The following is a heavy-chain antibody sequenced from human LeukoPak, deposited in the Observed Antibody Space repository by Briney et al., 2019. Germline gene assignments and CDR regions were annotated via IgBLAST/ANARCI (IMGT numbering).Heavy chain of an antibody. Sequence: SVKVSCKASGGTFSSYAISWVRQAPGQGLEWMGRIIPIFGTANYAQKFKGRVTITTDESTSTAYMELSSLRSEDTAVYYCASGTLGTSSGYYETDYWGQGTLVTVSS. J-gene: IGHJ4*02. CDR2: IIPIFGTA. CDR3: ASGTLGTSSGYYETDY. V-gene: IGHV1-69*05. D-gene: IGHD3-22*01. CDR1: GGTFSSYA.